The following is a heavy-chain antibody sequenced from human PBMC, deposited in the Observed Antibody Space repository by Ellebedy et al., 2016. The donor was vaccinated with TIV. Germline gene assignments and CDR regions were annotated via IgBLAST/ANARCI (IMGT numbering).Heavy chain of an antibody. Sequence: GGSLRLSCAASGFTFSSYAMSWVRQAPGKGLQWVSAISGSGGNTFYADSVKGRFTISRDNSKNTLYLHMNSLRAEDTAVYYCARDHAYCGGDCYSGGTFFDYWGQGTLVTVSS. D-gene: IGHD2-21*02. CDR2: ISGSGGNT. V-gene: IGHV3-23*01. CDR3: ARDHAYCGGDCYSGGTFFDY. J-gene: IGHJ4*02. CDR1: GFTFSSYA.